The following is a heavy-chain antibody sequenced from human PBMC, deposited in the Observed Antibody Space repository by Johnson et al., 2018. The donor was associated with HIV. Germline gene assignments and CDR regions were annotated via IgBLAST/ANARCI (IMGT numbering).Heavy chain of an antibody. J-gene: IGHJ3*02. V-gene: IGHV3-30-3*01. CDR3: ARDKWELLGAFDI. Sequence: QVQLVESGGGVVQPGRSLRLSCAASGFTFSSYAMHWVRQAPGKGLEWVAVISYDGSKKYYADSVKGRFTISRDNSKNTLYLQMTSLRAEATAVYYCARDKWELLGAFDIWGQGTMVTVSS. CDR1: GFTFSSYA. D-gene: IGHD1-26*01. CDR2: ISYDGSKK.